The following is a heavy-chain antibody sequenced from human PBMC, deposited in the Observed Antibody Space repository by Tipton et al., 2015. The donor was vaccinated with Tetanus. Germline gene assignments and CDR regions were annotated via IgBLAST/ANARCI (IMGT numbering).Heavy chain of an antibody. CDR3: APAGIVGSGSRVDY. V-gene: IGHV3-15*07. D-gene: IGHD2-21*01. CDR2: IKSKTDGGTT. CDR1: GLFFKNAW. Sequence: SLRLSCATSGLFFKNAWMNWVRQAPGNGLERVGRIKSKTDGGTTDYAARVKDRFSISRGDPKDTLFLQMNSLKTEDTVVYYCAPAGIVGSGSRVDYWGRGTLVVVPS. J-gene: IGHJ4*02.